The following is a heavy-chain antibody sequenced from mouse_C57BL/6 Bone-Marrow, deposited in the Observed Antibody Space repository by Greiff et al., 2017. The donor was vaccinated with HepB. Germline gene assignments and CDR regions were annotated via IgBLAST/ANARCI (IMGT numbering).Heavy chain of an antibody. CDR1: GYTFTSYW. J-gene: IGHJ4*01. D-gene: IGHD1-1*01. CDR3: ARRGLTTVYAMDY. V-gene: IGHV1-69*01. Sequence: VQLQQSGAELVMPGASVKLSCKASGYTFTSYWMHWVKQRPGQGLEWIGEIDPSDSYTNYNQKFKGKSTLTVDKSSSTAYMQLSSLTSEDSAVYYCARRGLTTVYAMDYWGQGTSVTVSS. CDR2: IDPSDSYT.